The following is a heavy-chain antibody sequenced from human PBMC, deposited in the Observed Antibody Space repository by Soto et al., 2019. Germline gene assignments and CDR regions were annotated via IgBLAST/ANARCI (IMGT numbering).Heavy chain of an antibody. CDR1: SGSISSSNW. J-gene: IGHJ5*02. V-gene: IGHV4-4*02. D-gene: IGHD1-7*01. CDR3: ASCVTGTTVWFDP. Sequence: SETLSLTCAVSSGSISSSNWWSWVRQPPGKGLEWIGEIYHSGSTNYNPSLKSRVTISVDKSKNQFSLKLSSVTAADTAVYYCASCVTGTTVWFDPWGQGTLVTVSS. CDR2: IYHSGST.